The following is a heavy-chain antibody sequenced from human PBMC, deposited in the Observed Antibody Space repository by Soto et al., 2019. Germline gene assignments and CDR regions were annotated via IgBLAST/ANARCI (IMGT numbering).Heavy chain of an antibody. CDR1: GFTFSSYS. D-gene: IGHD2-2*01. J-gene: IGHJ6*02. Sequence: EVQLVESGGGLVQPGGSLRLSCAASGFTFSSYSMNRVRQAPGKGLEWVSYISSSSSTIYYADSVKGRFTISRDNAKNSLYLQMNSLRDEDTAVYYCARDPGYCSSTSCYYYYYGMDVWGQGTTVTVSS. CDR3: ARDPGYCSSTSCYYYYYGMDV. V-gene: IGHV3-48*02. CDR2: ISSSSSTI.